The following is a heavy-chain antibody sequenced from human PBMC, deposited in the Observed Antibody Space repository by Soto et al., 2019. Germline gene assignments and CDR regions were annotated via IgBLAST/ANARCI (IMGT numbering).Heavy chain of an antibody. D-gene: IGHD1-7*01. J-gene: IGHJ4*02. CDR1: GFTFGDYA. CDR2: IRSKAYGGTT. Sequence: PGGSLRLSCTASGFTFGDYAMSWFRQAPGKGLEWVGFIRSKAYGGTTEYAASVKGRFTISRDDSKSIAYLQMNSLKTEDTAVYYCTRYWNYWLSLFDYWGQGTLVTVSS. V-gene: IGHV3-49*03. CDR3: TRYWNYWLSLFDY.